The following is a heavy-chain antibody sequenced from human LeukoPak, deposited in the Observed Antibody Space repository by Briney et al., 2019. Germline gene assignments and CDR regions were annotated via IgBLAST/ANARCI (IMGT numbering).Heavy chain of an antibody. CDR2: IFYTGST. Sequence: PSETLSLTCTVSGGSVSSGNYFWTWIRQPPGKGLEWLGYIFYTGSTNYNPSLKSRVTISLDTTKNQFSLKLNSVTAADTAAYYCAIGSYCGGDCYPYYFDYWGQGTLVTVSS. V-gene: IGHV4-61*01. CDR3: AIGSYCGGDCYPYYFDY. CDR1: GGSVSSGNYF. J-gene: IGHJ4*02. D-gene: IGHD2-21*02.